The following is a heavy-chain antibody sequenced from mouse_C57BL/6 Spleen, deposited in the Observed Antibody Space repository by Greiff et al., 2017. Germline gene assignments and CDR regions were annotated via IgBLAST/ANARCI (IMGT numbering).Heavy chain of an antibody. CDR1: GYTFTSYW. V-gene: IGHV1-64*01. Sequence: QVQLKQPGAELVKPGASVKLSCKASGYTFTSYWMHWVKQRPGQGLEWIGMIHPNSGSTNYNEKFKSKATLTVDKSSSTAYMQLSSLTSEDSAVYYCARTGITTVVKAMDYWGQGTSVTVSS. D-gene: IGHD1-1*01. CDR2: IHPNSGST. CDR3: ARTGITTVVKAMDY. J-gene: IGHJ4*01.